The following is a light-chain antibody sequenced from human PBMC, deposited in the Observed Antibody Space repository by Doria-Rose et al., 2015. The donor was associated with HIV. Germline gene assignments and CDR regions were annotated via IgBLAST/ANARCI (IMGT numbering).Light chain of an antibody. CDR3: QQYYDTPS. Sequence: TQSPESLGMSLGERATLNCKSNQSLLYTSKNYLAWCQQKPGQPPKLLIYWASTRQSGVPARFSGSGSGTDCTLTISSLEAEDVAVYYCQQYYDTPSFGPGTTVDIK. CDR2: WAS. CDR1: QSLLYTSKNY. V-gene: IGKV4-1*01. J-gene: IGKJ3*01.